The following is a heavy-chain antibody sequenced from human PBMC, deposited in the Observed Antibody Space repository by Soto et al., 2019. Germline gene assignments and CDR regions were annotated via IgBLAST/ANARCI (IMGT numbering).Heavy chain of an antibody. CDR1: GGSISSSSYY. D-gene: IGHD3-3*01. CDR2: IYHSGST. J-gene: IGHJ4*02. CDR3: ARERRDYYDFWSGYRKHYFDY. V-gene: IGHV4-39*07. Sequence: SETLSLTCTVSGGSISSSSYYWGWIHPPPGKGLEWIGKIYHSGSTNYNPSLKSRVTISVDKSKNQFSLKLSSVTAADTAVYYCARERRDYYDFWSGYRKHYFDYWGQGSLVTVSS.